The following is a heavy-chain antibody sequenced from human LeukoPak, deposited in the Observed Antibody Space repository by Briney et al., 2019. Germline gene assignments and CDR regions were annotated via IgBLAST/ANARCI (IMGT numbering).Heavy chain of an antibody. V-gene: IGHV3-23*01. CDR2: ISGSGSST. Sequence: GGSLRLSCAASGFTFTSYAMSWVRQAPGKGLEWVSAISGSGSSTYYADSVKGRSTISRDNSKNTLYLQMNSLRAEDTAVYYCAKVSHYYYDSSGYRYPSFDYWGQGTLVTVSS. CDR1: GFTFTSYA. D-gene: IGHD3-22*01. CDR3: AKVSHYYYDSSGYRYPSFDY. J-gene: IGHJ4*02.